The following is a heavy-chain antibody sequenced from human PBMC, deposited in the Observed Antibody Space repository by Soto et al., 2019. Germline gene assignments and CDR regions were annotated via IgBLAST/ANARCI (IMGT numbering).Heavy chain of an antibody. CDR1: GGTFSSYA. Sequence: SVKVSXKASGGTFSSYAISWVRQAPXQGLEWMGGIIPIFGTANYAQKFQGRVTITADESTSTAYMELSSLRSEDTAVYYCARALLYSYGYTPAFGYWGQGTLVTVSS. D-gene: IGHD5-18*01. CDR2: IIPIFGTA. V-gene: IGHV1-69*13. CDR3: ARALLYSYGYTPAFGY. J-gene: IGHJ4*02.